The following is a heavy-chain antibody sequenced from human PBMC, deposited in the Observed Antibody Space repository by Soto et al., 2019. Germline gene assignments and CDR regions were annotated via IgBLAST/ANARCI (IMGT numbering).Heavy chain of an antibody. V-gene: IGHV1-46*03. CDR1: GYTFTSYY. D-gene: IGHD5-18*01. J-gene: IGHJ6*04. CDR2: INPSGGST. Sequence: ASVKVSCKASGYTFTSYYMHWVRQAPGQGLEWMGIINPSGGSTSYAQKFQGRVTMTRDTSTSTVYMELSSLRSEDTAVYYCARDHAPRFDGERIQLHRMDVWGKGTTVTVSS. CDR3: ARDHAPRFDGERIQLHRMDV.